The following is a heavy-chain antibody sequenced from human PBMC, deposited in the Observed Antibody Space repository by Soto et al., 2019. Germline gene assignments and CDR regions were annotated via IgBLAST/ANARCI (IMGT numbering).Heavy chain of an antibody. J-gene: IGHJ4*02. CDR3: VRDWESTTQTWGFGDS. D-gene: IGHD1-1*01. Sequence: QVQLVQSGAEVKKPGSSVKVSCKASGGTFSSYTITWVRQAPGQGLEWLGRIIPIFGVTNYAQKFQDRVTSTADRSTTTAYMELSRPRSEDTAVYYCVRDWESTTQTWGFGDSWGQGTLVTVSS. V-gene: IGHV1-69*08. CDR2: IIPIFGVT. CDR1: GGTFSSYT.